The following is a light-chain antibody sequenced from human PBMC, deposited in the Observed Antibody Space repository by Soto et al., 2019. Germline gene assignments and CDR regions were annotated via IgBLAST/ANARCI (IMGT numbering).Light chain of an antibody. Sequence: DIQMTQYTSSLSASVGDRVTITCRASHSISSYLNWYQQKPWQAPKFLIYAASSLQSGVPARFRGSGSGTDFTLTLSSLQTEDVATYYCHQSYNTPLTLGPGTKVDIK. CDR2: AAS. J-gene: IGKJ3*01. CDR1: HSISSY. CDR3: HQSYNTPLT. V-gene: IGKV1-39*01.